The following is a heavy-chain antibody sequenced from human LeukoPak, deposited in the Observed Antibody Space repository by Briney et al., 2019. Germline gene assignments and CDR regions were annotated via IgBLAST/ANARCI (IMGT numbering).Heavy chain of an antibody. CDR1: GGSFSGYY. V-gene: IGHV4-34*01. J-gene: IGHJ2*01. D-gene: IGHD5-18*01. Sequence: PSETLSLTCAVYGGSFSGYYWSWIRQPPGKGLEWIGDINHSGSTNYNPSLKSRVTISVDTSKNQFSLKLSSVTAADTAVYYCARARGYSYGYLAAYFDLWGRGTLVTVSS. CDR2: INHSGST. CDR3: ARARGYSYGYLAAYFDL.